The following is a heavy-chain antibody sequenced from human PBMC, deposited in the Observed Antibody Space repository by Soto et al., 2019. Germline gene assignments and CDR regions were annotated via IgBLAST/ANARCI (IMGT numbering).Heavy chain of an antibody. V-gene: IGHV2-5*02. CDR3: ASTSSQALTIFGVVIMGGWFDP. J-gene: IGHJ5*02. D-gene: IGHD3-3*01. Sequence: QITLKESCPPLVNPTQTLTLTCTFSGFSLSTSGVGVGWIRQPPGKALEWLALIYWDDDKRYSPSLKSRLTITKDTSKNQVVLTMTNMDPVDTATYYCASTSSQALTIFGVVIMGGWFDPWGQGTLVTVSS. CDR1: GFSLSTSGVG. CDR2: IYWDDDK.